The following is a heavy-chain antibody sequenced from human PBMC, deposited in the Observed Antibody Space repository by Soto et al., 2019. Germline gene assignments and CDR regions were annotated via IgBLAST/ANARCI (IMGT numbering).Heavy chain of an antibody. CDR2: ISHSGST. Sequence: QPPGKGLEWIADISHSGSTNYNPSLKSRVTMSLDNSKNQFSLKLTSVTAADTAVYYCATQTAPFTWLYSGQGTLVTVSS. D-gene: IGHD2-21*02. CDR3: ATQTAPFTWLY. V-gene: IGHV4-4*02. J-gene: IGHJ4*02.